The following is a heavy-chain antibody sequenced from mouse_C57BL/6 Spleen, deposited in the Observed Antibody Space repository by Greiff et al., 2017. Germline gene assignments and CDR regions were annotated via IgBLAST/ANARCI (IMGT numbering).Heavy chain of an antibody. V-gene: IGHV1-64*01. D-gene: IGHD1-1*01. CDR3: ASPHRVVAGDFDY. CDR2: IHPNSGST. CDR1: GYTFTSYW. J-gene: IGHJ2*01. Sequence: VQLQQPGAELVKPGASVKLSCKASGYTFTSYWMHWVQQRPGQGLEWIGMIHPNSGSTNYNEKFKSKATLTVDKSSSTAYMQLSSLTSGDSAVYYCASPHRVVAGDFDYWGQGTTLTVSS.